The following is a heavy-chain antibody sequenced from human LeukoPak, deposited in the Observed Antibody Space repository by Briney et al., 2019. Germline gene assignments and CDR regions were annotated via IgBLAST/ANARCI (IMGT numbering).Heavy chain of an antibody. V-gene: IGHV4-30-2*01. Sequence: RSETLSLTCAGFGGPISSGGYSWSWIRQPPGKGLEWNGYNYYSGSTYYNPSLKSRVTISVDRSKKQFALKLSSVTAADTAVYYCARDNTYYYDSSGYSKYNGFDPWGQGTLVTVSS. CDR2: NYYSGST. CDR3: ARDNTYYYDSSGYSKYNGFDP. CDR1: GGPISSGGYS. D-gene: IGHD3-22*01. J-gene: IGHJ5*02.